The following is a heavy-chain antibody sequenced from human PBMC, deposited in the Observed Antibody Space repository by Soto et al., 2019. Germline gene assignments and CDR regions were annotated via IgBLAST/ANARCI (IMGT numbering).Heavy chain of an antibody. V-gene: IGHV1-46*01. CDR1: GYTLTSYY. CDR3: AREVERGYSYGYLEY. J-gene: IGHJ4*02. Sequence: ASVKVSCKASGYTLTSYYMHWVRQAPGQGLEWMGIINPSGGSTSYAQKFQGRVTMTRDTSTSTVYMELSSLRSEDTAVYYCAREVERGYSYGYLEYWGQGTLVTVSS. CDR2: INPSGGST. D-gene: IGHD5-18*01.